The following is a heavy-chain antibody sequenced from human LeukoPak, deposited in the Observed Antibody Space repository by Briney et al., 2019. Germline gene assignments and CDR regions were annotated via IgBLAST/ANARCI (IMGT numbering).Heavy chain of an antibody. D-gene: IGHD6-13*01. CDR3: ARGGAAAGYYYYYYGMDV. Sequence: SETLSLTCAVYGGSFSGYYWSWIRQPPGKGLEWIGEINHSGSTNYNPSLKSRVTISVDTSKNQFSLKLSSVTAADTAVYYCARGGAAAGYYYYYYGMDVWGQGTSVTVSS. V-gene: IGHV4-34*01. CDR1: GGSFSGYY. J-gene: IGHJ6*02. CDR2: INHSGST.